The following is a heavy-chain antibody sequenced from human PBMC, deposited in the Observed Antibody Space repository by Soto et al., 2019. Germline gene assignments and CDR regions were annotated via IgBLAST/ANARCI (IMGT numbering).Heavy chain of an antibody. CDR3: AKDLGGGAAAGTPNWFDP. J-gene: IGHJ5*02. D-gene: IGHD6-13*01. CDR1: GFTFSSYA. V-gene: IGHV3-23*01. CDR2: ISGSGGST. Sequence: EVQLLESGGGLVQPGGSLRLSCAASGFTFSSYAMSWVRQAPGKGLEWVSAISGSGGSTYYADSVKGRFTISRDNSKNTVYLQMNSLRAEDTAVYYCAKDLGGGAAAGTPNWFDPWGQGTLVTVSS.